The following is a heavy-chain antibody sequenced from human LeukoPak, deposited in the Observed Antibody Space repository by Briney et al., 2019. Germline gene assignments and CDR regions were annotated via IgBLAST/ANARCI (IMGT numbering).Heavy chain of an antibody. J-gene: IGHJ5*02. CDR2: IYYSGST. CDR3: ARDYDGLDP. Sequence: XXTLSLTCTVXXGSISSYYWSWIRQPPGKGLEWIGYIYYSGSTNYNPSLKSRVTISVDTSKNQFSLKLSSVTAADTAVYYCARDYDGLDPWGQGTLVTVPS. CDR1: XGSISSYY. V-gene: IGHV4-59*01. D-gene: IGHD3-22*01.